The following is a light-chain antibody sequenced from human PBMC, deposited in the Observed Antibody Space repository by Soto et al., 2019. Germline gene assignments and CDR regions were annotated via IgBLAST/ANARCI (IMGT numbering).Light chain of an antibody. CDR1: QDISDH. CDR3: QKLVSSPWT. Sequence: DFQMTQSPSYLSASIGDRVTVSCRASQDISDHVAWYQQKPGKPPKLLIYSASTLYSGVPSRFSGSGSGTTFTLTIGSVQPEDFATYYCQKLVSSPWTFGQGTKVDI. V-gene: IGKV1-27*01. CDR2: SAS. J-gene: IGKJ1*01.